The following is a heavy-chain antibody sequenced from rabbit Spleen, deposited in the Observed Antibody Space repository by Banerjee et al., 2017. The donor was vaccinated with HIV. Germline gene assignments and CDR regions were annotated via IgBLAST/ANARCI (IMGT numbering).Heavy chain of an antibody. D-gene: IGHD8-1*01. CDR2: IDPVFGIT. CDR1: GFDFSRYG. V-gene: IGHV1S47*01. Sequence: EESGGDLVKPGASLTLTCTASGFDFSRYGVNWVRQAPGKGLEWIGYIDPVFGITYYASWVNGRFSISRENAQNTVFLQMTSLTAADTATYFCARDGAGGSYFALRGPGTLVTVS. CDR3: ARDGAGGSYFAL. J-gene: IGHJ4*01.